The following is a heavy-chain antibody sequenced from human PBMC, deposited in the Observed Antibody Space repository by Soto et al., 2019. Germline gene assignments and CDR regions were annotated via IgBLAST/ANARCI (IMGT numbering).Heavy chain of an antibody. Sequence: PSEPLSLTYTVSGGSVNSGGYYWSWIRQPPGKGLEWIGFIFYTGGTSYNTSLERRVTISADTAKPLFSLILNFVTTADAALYYCARGDHGPRRFYFDTWGQGTLVTVSS. CDR1: GGSVNSGGYY. CDR3: ARGDHGPRRFYFDT. CDR2: IFYTGGT. D-gene: IGHD2-21*02. V-gene: IGHV4-61*03. J-gene: IGHJ4*02.